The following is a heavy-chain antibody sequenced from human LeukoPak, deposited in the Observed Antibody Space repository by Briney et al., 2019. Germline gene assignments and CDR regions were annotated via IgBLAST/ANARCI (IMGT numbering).Heavy chain of an antibody. J-gene: IGHJ6*04. CDR2: IHYSGRT. CDR3: ARELRYSTNYSYYYGMDV. Sequence: SQTLSLTCSVSGGSISSGGYYWSWTRQHPGKGLEWIGYIHYSGRTYYNPSLKSRVMVSVDTSKNQFSLRLSSVTAADTAVYYCARELRYSTNYSYYYGMDVWGKGTTVTVSS. CDR1: GGSISSGGYY. V-gene: IGHV4-31*03. D-gene: IGHD3-9*01.